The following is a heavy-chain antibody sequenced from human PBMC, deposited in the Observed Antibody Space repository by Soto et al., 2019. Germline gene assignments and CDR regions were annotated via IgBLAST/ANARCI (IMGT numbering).Heavy chain of an antibody. D-gene: IGHD3-22*01. CDR3: AKENYYDSSGYYYKGPRSISDFDY. CDR1: GFTFSSYA. J-gene: IGHJ4*02. Sequence: PGGSLRLSCAASGFTFSSYAMSWVRQAPGKGLEWVSAISGSGGSTYYADSVKGRFTISRDNSKNTLYLQMNSLRAEDTAVYYCAKENYYDSSGYYYKGPRSISDFDYWGQGTLVTVSS. V-gene: IGHV3-23*01. CDR2: ISGSGGST.